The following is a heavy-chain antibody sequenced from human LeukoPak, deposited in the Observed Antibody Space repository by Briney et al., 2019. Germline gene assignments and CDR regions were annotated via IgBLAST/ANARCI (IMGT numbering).Heavy chain of an antibody. CDR2: INPNSGGT. Sequence: GSVKVSCKASGYTFTGYYMHWVRQAPGQGLEWMGWINPNSGGTIYAQKFQGRVTMTEDTSTDTAYMELSSLRSEDTAVYYCATAGARFLEDYYGMDVWGQGTTVTVSS. D-gene: IGHD3-3*01. J-gene: IGHJ6*02. V-gene: IGHV1-2*02. CDR1: GYTFTGYY. CDR3: ATAGARFLEDYYGMDV.